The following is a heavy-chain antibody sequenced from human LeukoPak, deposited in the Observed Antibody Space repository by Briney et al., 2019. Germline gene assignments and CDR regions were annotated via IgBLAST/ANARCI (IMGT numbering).Heavy chain of an antibody. D-gene: IGHD4-17*01. CDR1: GYTFTSYG. Sequence: GAAVKVSCKASGYTFTSYGINWVRQAPGEGVEWMGWISAYNKRNYSQKFQGRLTMPTDTSTSTAYMELRNLRSDDTAVYYCARVSAPPDYGDYVSENWFDPWGQGTLVTVSS. J-gene: IGHJ5*02. CDR3: ARVSAPPDYGDYVSENWFDP. V-gene: IGHV1-18*01. CDR2: ISAYNKR.